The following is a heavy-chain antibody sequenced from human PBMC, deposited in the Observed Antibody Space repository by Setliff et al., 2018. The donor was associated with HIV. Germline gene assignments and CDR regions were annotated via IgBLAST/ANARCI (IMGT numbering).Heavy chain of an antibody. J-gene: IGHJ5*02. CDR1: GVSMSSHY. CDR2: IYYSGTT. D-gene: IGHD6-13*01. CDR3: ARDIQAAGTGWFDP. V-gene: IGHV4-59*11. Sequence: SETLSLTCNVSGVSMSSHYWSWIRQAPGQPPNKGLEWIGNIYYSGTTNYNPSLKSRVTISIDTSKNQFSLKLSSVTAADTAVYYCARDIQAAGTGWFDPWGQGTLVTVSS.